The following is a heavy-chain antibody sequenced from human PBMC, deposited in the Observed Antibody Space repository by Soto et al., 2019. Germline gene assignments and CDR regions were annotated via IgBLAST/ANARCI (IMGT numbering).Heavy chain of an antibody. V-gene: IGHV3-7*01. CDR2: IKEDGSEK. CDR3: ARPLGWRDAFDI. J-gene: IGHJ3*02. Sequence: GLEWGANIKEDGSEKYYVDSARGRFTISTDNAKNSLYLQMNSLRAEDTAVYYCARPLGWRDAFDIWGQGTMVTVSS. D-gene: IGHD6-19*01.